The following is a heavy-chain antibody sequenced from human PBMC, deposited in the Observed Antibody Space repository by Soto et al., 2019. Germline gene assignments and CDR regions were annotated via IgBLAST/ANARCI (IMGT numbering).Heavy chain of an antibody. Sequence: QVKLVQSGAEVKKPGASVKVSCKASGYTFTSYDINWVRQATGQGLEWMGWMNPNSGNTGYAQKFQGRVTMTRNTSISTAYMELSSLRSEDTAVYYCARSIAVAGTYYYYYYGMDVWGQGTTVTVSS. CDR2: MNPNSGNT. CDR3: ARSIAVAGTYYYYYYGMDV. D-gene: IGHD6-19*01. CDR1: GYTFTSYD. J-gene: IGHJ6*02. V-gene: IGHV1-8*01.